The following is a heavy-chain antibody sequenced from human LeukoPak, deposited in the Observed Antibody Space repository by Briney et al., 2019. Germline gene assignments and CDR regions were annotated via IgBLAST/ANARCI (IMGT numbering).Heavy chain of an antibody. J-gene: IGHJ4*02. Sequence: SETLSFTCTVSGGSISSSSYYWGWIRQPPGKGLEWIGSIYYSGSTYYNPSLKSRVTISVDTSKNQFSLKLSSVTAADTAVYYCARDIAARPIIDWGQGTLVTVSS. V-gene: IGHV4-39*07. CDR2: IYYSGST. D-gene: IGHD6-6*01. CDR1: GGSISSSSYY. CDR3: ARDIAARPIID.